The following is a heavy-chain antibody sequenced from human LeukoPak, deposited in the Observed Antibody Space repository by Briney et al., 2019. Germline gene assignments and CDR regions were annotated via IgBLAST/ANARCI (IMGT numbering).Heavy chain of an antibody. CDR2: INPNSGGT. CDR3: ARDRDDSSGYYRETLFDY. J-gene: IGHJ4*02. CDR1: GYIFTGYY. V-gene: IGHV1-2*02. Sequence: ASVKVSCKASGYIFTGYYMHWVRQAPGQGLEWMGWINPNSGGTNYAQKFQGRVTMTRDTSISTAYMELSRLRSDDTAVYYCARDRDDSSGYYRETLFDYWGQGTLVTVSS. D-gene: IGHD3-22*01.